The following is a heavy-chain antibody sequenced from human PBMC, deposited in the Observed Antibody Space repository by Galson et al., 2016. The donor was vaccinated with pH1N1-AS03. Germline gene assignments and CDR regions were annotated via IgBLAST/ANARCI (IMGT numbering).Heavy chain of an antibody. CDR3: ATREEGGNYYYMDI. CDR2: IIVMFEMS. V-gene: IGHV1-69*10. J-gene: IGHJ6*03. Sequence: SVKVSCKASGGTFSSYAVSWVRQALGQGLEWMGGIIVMFEMSSYGPKFVGRLPLTADKSTSTAYMELSSLTSEGTSVYYCATREEGGNYYYMDIWGKGTTVTVSS. CDR1: GGTFSSYA. D-gene: IGHD3-16*01.